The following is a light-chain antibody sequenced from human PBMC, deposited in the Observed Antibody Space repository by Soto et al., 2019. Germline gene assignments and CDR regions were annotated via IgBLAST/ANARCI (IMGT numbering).Light chain of an antibody. CDR3: TSYTGSSTV. J-gene: IGLJ2*01. CDR1: SSDVGGYNY. V-gene: IGLV2-14*01. CDR2: EVS. Sequence: QSALTQPASVSGSPGQSITIPCTGTSSDVGGYNYVSWYQQHPGKAPKLMIYEVSNRPSGVSNRFSGSKSGNTASLTISGLQAEDEADYYCTSYTGSSTVFGGGTKLTVL.